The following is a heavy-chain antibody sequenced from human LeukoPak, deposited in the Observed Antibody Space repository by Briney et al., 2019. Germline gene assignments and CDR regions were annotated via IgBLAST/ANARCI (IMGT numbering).Heavy chain of an antibody. V-gene: IGHV3-53*04. D-gene: IGHD3-10*01. CDR3: ARDRITMVRGVIGTSDYYYYGMDV. CDR2: IYSGGST. Sequence: QPGGSLRLSCAASGFTVSSNYMSWVRQAPGKGLEWVSVIYSGGSTYYADSVKGRFTISRHNSKNTLYLQMNSLRAEDTAVYYCARDRITMVRGVIGTSDYYYYGMDVWGQGTTVTVSS. J-gene: IGHJ6*02. CDR1: GFTVSSNY.